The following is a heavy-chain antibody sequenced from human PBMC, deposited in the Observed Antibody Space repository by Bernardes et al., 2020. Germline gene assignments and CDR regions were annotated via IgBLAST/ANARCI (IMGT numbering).Heavy chain of an antibody. Sequence: GGSLRLSCAASGFTFSSYAMSWVRQAPGKGLEWVSAISGSGGSTYYADSVKGRFTISRDNSKNTLYLQMNSLRAEDTAVYYCAKGNNEYYYDSSGYYVANWFDPWGQGTLVTVSS. CDR3: AKGNNEYYYDSSGYYVANWFDP. CDR2: ISGSGGST. V-gene: IGHV3-23*01. CDR1: GFTFSSYA. J-gene: IGHJ5*02. D-gene: IGHD3-22*01.